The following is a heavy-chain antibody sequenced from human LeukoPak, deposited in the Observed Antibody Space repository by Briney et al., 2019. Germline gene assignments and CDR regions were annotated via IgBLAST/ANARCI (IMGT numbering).Heavy chain of an antibody. J-gene: IGHJ5*02. Sequence: PSETLSLTCTVSGGSISRYYWSWIPQPPGKGLEWIGYIYYSGSTNYNPSLKSRVTISVDTSKNQFSLKLSSVTAADTAVYYCAREDRVGYCSSTSCYASYNWFDPWGQGTLVTVSS. CDR2: IYYSGST. CDR1: GGSISRYY. CDR3: AREDRVGYCSSTSCYASYNWFDP. V-gene: IGHV4-59*01. D-gene: IGHD2-2*01.